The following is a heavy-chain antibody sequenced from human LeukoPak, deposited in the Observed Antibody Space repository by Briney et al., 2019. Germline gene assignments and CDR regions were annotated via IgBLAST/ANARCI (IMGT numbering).Heavy chain of an antibody. CDR1: GFTFSSYA. D-gene: IGHD5-12*01. CDR3: AKDPVATILSAY. V-gene: IGHV3-23*01. Sequence: GGSLRLSCAASGFTFSSYAMSWVRQAPGKRLEWVSAISGSGGSTYYADSVKGRFTISRDNSKNTLYLQMNSLRAEDTAVYYCAKDPVATILSAYWGQGTLVTVSS. J-gene: IGHJ4*02. CDR2: ISGSGGST.